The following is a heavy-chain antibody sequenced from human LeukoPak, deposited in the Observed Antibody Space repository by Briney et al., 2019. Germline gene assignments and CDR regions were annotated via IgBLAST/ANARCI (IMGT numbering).Heavy chain of an antibody. J-gene: IGHJ6*02. D-gene: IGHD2-2*01. CDR3: ARLKCISTTCPSRYVMDV. V-gene: IGHV4-59*01. Sequence: SETLSVTCSVSGGSISSYYWSWIRQPPGKGLEYIGYIYYSGSTNYNPSHKSRVTISVDTSKDRFSLNLTSVTAADTAVYYCARLKCISTTCPSRYVMDVWGQGTTVTVSS. CDR2: IYYSGST. CDR1: GGSISSYY.